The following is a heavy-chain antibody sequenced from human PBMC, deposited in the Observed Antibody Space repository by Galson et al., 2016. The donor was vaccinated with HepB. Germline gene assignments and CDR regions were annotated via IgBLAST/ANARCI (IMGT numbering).Heavy chain of an antibody. CDR3: AKGLAYCSGTSCLGYSDSPGGGMDV. CDR2: IWYDGNNK. V-gene: IGHV3-33*06. J-gene: IGHJ6*02. D-gene: IGHD2-2*01. CDR1: GFAFSTFG. Sequence: SLRLSCAASGFAFSTFGMHWVRQAPGKGLEWVAVIWYDGNNKYYLNSVKGRFTISRDNSKNMLYLQLNSLRVEDTAVYYCAKGLAYCSGTSCLGYSDSPGGGMDVWGQGTTVTVSS.